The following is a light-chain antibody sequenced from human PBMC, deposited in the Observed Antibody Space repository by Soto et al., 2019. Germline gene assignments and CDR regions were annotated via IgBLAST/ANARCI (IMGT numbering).Light chain of an antibody. V-gene: IGKV3-11*01. CDR2: DAS. J-gene: IGKJ2*01. CDR3: QQRSNWPP. Sequence: EIVLTQSPATLSLSPGERATLSCRASQSVSSYLAWYQQKPGQAPRLLIYDASNRATGIPARFSGSGSGKDFTLTISSLEPEDFAVYYCQQRSNWPPFGQGTKLEIK. CDR1: QSVSSY.